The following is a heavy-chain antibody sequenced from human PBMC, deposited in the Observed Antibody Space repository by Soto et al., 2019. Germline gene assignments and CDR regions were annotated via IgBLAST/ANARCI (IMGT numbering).Heavy chain of an antibody. V-gene: IGHV1-2*02. CDR1: DYYFPGYK. Sequence: QVQLVQYGAEVKKPGASIKVSCKAYDYYFPGYKIHWVRRAPGQGLEWMGWIDPNSGVTNYAQKFQSRVNMTGDKSITTAYLEVKKLRSDDTGVYYCAPVLRSRTSRGSDFDPWGQGTQVTVSS. CDR3: APVLRSRTSRGSDFDP. J-gene: IGHJ5*02. D-gene: IGHD2-2*01. CDR2: IDPNSGVT.